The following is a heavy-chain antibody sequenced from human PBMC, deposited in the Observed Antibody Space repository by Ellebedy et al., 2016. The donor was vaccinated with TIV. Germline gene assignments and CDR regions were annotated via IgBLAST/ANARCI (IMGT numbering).Heavy chain of an antibody. CDR3: ARRYSSGGDAFDI. J-gene: IGHJ3*02. Sequence: AASVKVSCKASGGTFSSYAISWVRQAPGQGLEWMGRIIPILGIANYAQKFQGRVTITADKSTSTAYMELSSLRSEDTAVYYCARRYSSGGDAFDIWGQGTMVTVSS. CDR1: GGTFSSYA. D-gene: IGHD6-19*01. V-gene: IGHV1-69*04. CDR2: IIPILGIA.